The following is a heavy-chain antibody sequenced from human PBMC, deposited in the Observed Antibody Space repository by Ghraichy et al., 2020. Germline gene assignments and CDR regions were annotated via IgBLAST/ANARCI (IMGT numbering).Heavy chain of an antibody. CDR3: ATSPNDGY. J-gene: IGHJ4*02. Sequence: GESLNISCAASGFTVGNNYMRWVRQAPGKGLEWVSLIYSGGSTYYADSVRGSFTISRDNSKNTLYLQMNSLRAEDMAVYYCATSPNDGYWGQGTLVIVSS. CDR2: IYSGGST. D-gene: IGHD1-1*01. V-gene: IGHV3-66*01. CDR1: GFTVGNNY.